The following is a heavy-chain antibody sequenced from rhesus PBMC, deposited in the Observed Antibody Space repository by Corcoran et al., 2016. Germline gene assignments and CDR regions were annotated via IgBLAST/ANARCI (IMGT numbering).Heavy chain of an antibody. CDR2: IRGRCDRT. CDR3: VRNRWWGITDY. CDR1: GYSLRIGYV. V-gene: IGHV4-99*01. Sequence: QVQLQESGPGLVKPSETLSLTCAVSGYSLRIGYVWDWIRLSHGKGLEEIGYIRGRCDRTKYNPTLKSRRNVSKGTSKNQCSLKMTSVTAADTAGYDGVRNRWWGITDYWGQGILVTVSS. D-gene: IGHD2-39*02. J-gene: IGHJ4*01.